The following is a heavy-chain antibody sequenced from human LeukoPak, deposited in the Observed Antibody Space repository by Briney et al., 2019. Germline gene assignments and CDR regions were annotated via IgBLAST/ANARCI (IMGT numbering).Heavy chain of an antibody. CDR1: GLTVSSNY. D-gene: IGHD4-17*01. Sequence: GGSLRLSFSASGLTVSSNYMSWVRKAPGKGLEWFSVIYSGGNTYYADSVKGRFTISRDNSKNTLYLQMNSLRAEDTAVYYCTREGEYGDYDFDSWGKGTLLTVS. J-gene: IGHJ4*02. CDR3: TREGEYGDYDFDS. V-gene: IGHV3-66*01. CDR2: IYSGGNT.